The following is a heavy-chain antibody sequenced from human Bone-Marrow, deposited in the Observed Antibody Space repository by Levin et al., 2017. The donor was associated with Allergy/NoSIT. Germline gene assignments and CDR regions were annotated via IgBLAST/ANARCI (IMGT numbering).Heavy chain of an antibody. Sequence: GGSLRLSCAASGFTFSSYAMSWVRQAPGKGLEWVSAISGSGGSTYYADSVKGRFTISRDNSKNTLYLQMNSLRAEDTAVYYCAKVGYCSSTSCYAEYFQHWGQGTLVTVSS. J-gene: IGHJ1*01. V-gene: IGHV3-23*01. CDR1: GFTFSSYA. D-gene: IGHD2-2*01. CDR3: AKVGYCSSTSCYAEYFQH. CDR2: ISGSGGST.